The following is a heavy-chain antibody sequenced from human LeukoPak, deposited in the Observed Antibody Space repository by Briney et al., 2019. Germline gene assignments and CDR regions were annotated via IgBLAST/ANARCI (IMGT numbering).Heavy chain of an antibody. CDR1: GFTFSSYA. J-gene: IGHJ6*02. Sequence: GGSLRLSCAAPGFTFSSYAMHWVRQAPGKGLEWVAVISYDGSNKYYADSVKGRFTTSRDNAENSLYLQMNSLRAEDTAVYYCARWVALAAAGVAQKGYAMDVWGQGTTVTVSS. CDR2: ISYDGSNK. D-gene: IGHD6-13*01. V-gene: IGHV3-30-3*01. CDR3: ARWVALAAAGVAQKGYAMDV.